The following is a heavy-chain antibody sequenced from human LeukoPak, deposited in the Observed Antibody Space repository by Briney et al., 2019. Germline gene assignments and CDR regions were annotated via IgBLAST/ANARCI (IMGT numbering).Heavy chain of an antibody. V-gene: IGHV4-4*07. J-gene: IGHJ5*02. CDR3: ARQAGAAAVNWFDP. Sequence: SETLSLTCTVTGDSMGTYYWSFIRQPAGKGLERIGRIHTGGTTWYNASLKSRVTMSIDASKNQFSLKLSSVTAADTAVYYCARQAGAAAVNWFDPWGQGTLVTVSS. CDR2: IHTGGTT. D-gene: IGHD6-13*01. CDR1: GDSMGTYY.